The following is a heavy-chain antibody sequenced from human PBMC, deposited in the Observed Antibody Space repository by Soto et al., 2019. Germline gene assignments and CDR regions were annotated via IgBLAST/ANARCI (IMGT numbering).Heavy chain of an antibody. J-gene: IGHJ4*02. CDR1: GGSFSSGGYY. CDR2: IYYSGTT. V-gene: IGHV4-30-4*01. Sequence: SETLSLPGTVFGGSFSSGGYYWSWIRQPPGKGLGWFGFIYYSGTTYYNPSLKSRVTISVDTPKNQFSLKLSSVTAAATAVYYCHTGSYYYDSSCYYHYRGQGTPVTVSS. D-gene: IGHD3-22*01. CDR3: HTGSYYYDSSCYYHY.